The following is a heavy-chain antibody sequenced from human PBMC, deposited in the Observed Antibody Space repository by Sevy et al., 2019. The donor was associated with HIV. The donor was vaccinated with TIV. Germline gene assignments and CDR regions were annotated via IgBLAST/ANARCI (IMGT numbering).Heavy chain of an antibody. CDR1: GYTFTNYD. D-gene: IGHD4-17*01. CDR2: MSPNIGKT. CDR3: ATGPNWGHYRDYYYYYGMDV. Sequence: ASVKVTCKASGYTFTNYDINWVRQATGQGLAWMGWMSPNIGKTGYAQKFQGRVTVTRNTSISTAYMVLSSLGSEDTAVYYCATGPNWGHYRDYYYYYGMDVWGQGTAVTVSS. V-gene: IGHV1-8*01. J-gene: IGHJ6*02.